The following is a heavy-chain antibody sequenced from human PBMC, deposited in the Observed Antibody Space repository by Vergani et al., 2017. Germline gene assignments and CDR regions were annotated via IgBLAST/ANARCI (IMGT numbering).Heavy chain of an antibody. J-gene: IGHJ4*02. CDR2: ISSSGSTI. D-gene: IGHD2-15*01. CDR1: GFTFSSYE. CDR3: AKEGGVYCSGGTCYPEY. V-gene: IGHV3-48*03. Sequence: EVQLVESGGGLVQPGRFLRLSCVASGFTFSSYEMNWVRQAPGKGLEWVSYISSSGSTIYYADSVKGRFTISRDNAKNTLYLQMKSLRPEDTAVYYCAKEGGVYCSGGTCYPEYWGQGTLVIVSS.